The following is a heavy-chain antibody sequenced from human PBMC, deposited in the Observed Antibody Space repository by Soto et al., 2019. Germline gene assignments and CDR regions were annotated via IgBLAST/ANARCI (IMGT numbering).Heavy chain of an antibody. V-gene: IGHV3-9*01. D-gene: IGHD3-22*01. J-gene: IGHJ6*02. Sequence: GGSLRLSCAASGFIFNNYAMHWVRQAPGKGLEWVSGISWNSGNVGYADSVKGRFTISRDNAENSLYLQMNSLRPEDTALYYCAKDTGDSSGYYYYYYYGMDVWGQGTTVTAP. CDR1: GFIFNNYA. CDR2: ISWNSGNV. CDR3: AKDTGDSSGYYYYYYYGMDV.